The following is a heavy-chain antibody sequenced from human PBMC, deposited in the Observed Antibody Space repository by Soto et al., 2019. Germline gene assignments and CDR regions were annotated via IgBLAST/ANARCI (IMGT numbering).Heavy chain of an antibody. Sequence: GGSLRLSCAASGFTFSSYAMSWVRQAPGKGLEWVSAISGSGGSTYYADSVKGRFTISRDNSKNTLYLQMNSLRAEDTAVYYCAKYPYAYYYDSSGKSADDYWGQGTLVTVS. J-gene: IGHJ4*02. D-gene: IGHD3-22*01. CDR2: ISGSGGST. CDR1: GFTFSSYA. V-gene: IGHV3-23*01. CDR3: AKYPYAYYYDSSGKSADDY.